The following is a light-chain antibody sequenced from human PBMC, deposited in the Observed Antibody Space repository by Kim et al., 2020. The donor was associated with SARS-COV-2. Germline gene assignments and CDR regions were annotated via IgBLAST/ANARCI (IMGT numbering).Light chain of an antibody. J-gene: IGKJ2*01. CDR2: GAS. Sequence: GERAPLSCRASQSVSSSYVAWYQQKPGQAPRLLIYGASSRATGIPDRFSGSGSGTDFTLTISRLEPEDFAVYYCQQYGSSPMYTFGQGTKLEI. V-gene: IGKV3-20*01. CDR1: QSVSSSY. CDR3: QQYGSSPMYT.